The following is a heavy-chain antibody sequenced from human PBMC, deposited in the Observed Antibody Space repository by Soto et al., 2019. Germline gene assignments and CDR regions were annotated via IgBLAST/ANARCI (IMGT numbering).Heavy chain of an antibody. CDR3: ARVCSGGSCYLDYYYYGMDV. V-gene: IGHV1-69*13. J-gene: IGHJ6*02. CDR1: GGTFSSYA. Sequence: SVKVSCKASGGTFSSYAISWVRQAPGQGLEWMGGIIPIFGTANYAQKFQGRVTSTADESTSTAYMELSSLRSEDTAVYYCARVCSGGSCYLDYYYYGMDVWGQGTTVTVSS. D-gene: IGHD2-15*01. CDR2: IIPIFGTA.